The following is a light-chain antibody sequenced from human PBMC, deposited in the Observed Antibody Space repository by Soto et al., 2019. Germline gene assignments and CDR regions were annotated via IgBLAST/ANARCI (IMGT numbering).Light chain of an antibody. CDR2: GVS. Sequence: EIVLTQAPGTVSLSPGERATLSCRASQSVTSSYFACYQQKPGQATRLLIYGVSSRATGIPDRFSGSGAGKDFTPTISRLEPEDFAVYYRQQYGDSPLTFGGGTKV. V-gene: IGKV3-20*01. CDR1: QSVTSSY. J-gene: IGKJ4*01. CDR3: QQYGDSPLT.